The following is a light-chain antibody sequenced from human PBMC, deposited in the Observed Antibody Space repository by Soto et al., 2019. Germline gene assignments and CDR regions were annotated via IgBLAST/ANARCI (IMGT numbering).Light chain of an antibody. CDR3: QQGKSFPLT. CDR1: QDISGL. V-gene: IGKV1D-12*01. Sequence: DIQMTQSPSSVSASVGDRVSITCRASQDISGLLAWYQQKPGKAPNLLIHAASSLQSGVPARFSGSASGTDFTLTISSLQPEDFATYYCQQGKSFPLTFGGGTKVDIK. CDR2: AAS. J-gene: IGKJ4*01.